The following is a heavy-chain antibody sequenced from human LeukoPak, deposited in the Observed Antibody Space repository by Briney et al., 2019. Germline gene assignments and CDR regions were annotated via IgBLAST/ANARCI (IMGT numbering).Heavy chain of an antibody. CDR1: GFTFSNYA. CDR3: TRAKRGPFDY. Sequence: GGSLTLSCAASGFTFSNYAIHWVRQAPGKGLDWVAVVSFDGSKKYYADSVKGRFTISRDSSKNTLYLQMNTLRPDDTAVYYCTRAKRGPFDYWGQGTLVTVSS. J-gene: IGHJ4*01. CDR2: VSFDGSKK. V-gene: IGHV3-30-3*01.